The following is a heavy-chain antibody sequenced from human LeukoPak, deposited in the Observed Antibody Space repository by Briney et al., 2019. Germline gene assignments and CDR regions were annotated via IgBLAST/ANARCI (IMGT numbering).Heavy chain of an antibody. CDR2: LSRGGGTT. CDR3: AKEQRIRHCSEGVCMEGYYFHY. V-gene: IGHV3-23*01. Sequence: GGSLRLSCSGTGFNFNMFAINWVRQAPGKGLEWVSGLSRGGGTTSYADSVKGRFTISRDNSKKTVFLQMNSLKSDDTAVYYCAKEQRIRHCSEGVCMEGYYFHYWGQGTLVTVSS. D-gene: IGHD6-25*01. J-gene: IGHJ4*02. CDR1: GFNFNMFA.